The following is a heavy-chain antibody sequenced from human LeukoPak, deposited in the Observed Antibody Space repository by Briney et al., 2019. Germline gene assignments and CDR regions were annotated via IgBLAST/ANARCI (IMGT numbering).Heavy chain of an antibody. CDR3: AKEASWIQLWSALDY. CDR1: GFTFSSYG. CDR2: IWYDGSNK. Sequence: GRSLRLSCAASGFTFSSYGMHWVRQAPGKGLEWVGVIWYDGSNKYYADSVKGRFTISRDNSKNTLYLQMNSLRAEDTAVYYCAKEASWIQLWSALDYWGQGTLVTVSS. V-gene: IGHV3-33*06. J-gene: IGHJ4*02. D-gene: IGHD5-18*01.